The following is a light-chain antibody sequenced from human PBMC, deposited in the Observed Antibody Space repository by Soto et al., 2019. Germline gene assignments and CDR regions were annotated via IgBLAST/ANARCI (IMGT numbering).Light chain of an antibody. V-gene: IGLV2-23*01. CDR3: CSYAGSSTYVL. J-gene: IGLJ2*01. CDR2: DDS. CDR1: SSDVGSYNL. Sequence: QSVLTQPASVSGSPGQSITISCTGTSSDVGSYNLVSWYQQHPGKAPKLMIFDDSKRPSGVSNRFSGSKSGNTASLTISGLQAEDGADYHCCSYAGSSTYVLFGGGTKVTVL.